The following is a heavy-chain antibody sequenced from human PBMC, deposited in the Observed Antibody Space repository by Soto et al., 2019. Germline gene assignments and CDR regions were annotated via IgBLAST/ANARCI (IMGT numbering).Heavy chain of an antibody. CDR1: GFSFTNAW. Sequence: GGSLRLSCAASGFSFTNAWMNWVRQAPGKGLEWVGRIKSKTDGATTDYAAPVKGRFTISRDDSKNTLDLQMGGLKTEDTAVYYCTTGYLWNHSTRGSDYWGQGTLVTVSS. V-gene: IGHV3-15*07. CDR3: TTGYLWNHSTRGSDY. CDR2: IKSKTDGATT. J-gene: IGHJ4*02. D-gene: IGHD3-9*01.